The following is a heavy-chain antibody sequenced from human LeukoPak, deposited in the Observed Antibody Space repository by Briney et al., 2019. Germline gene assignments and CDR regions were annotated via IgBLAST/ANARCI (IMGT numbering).Heavy chain of an antibody. CDR3: ARNLVDYYDSSGYYPPSY. D-gene: IGHD3-22*01. V-gene: IGHV3-30-3*01. Sequence: PGRSLRLSCAASGFTFSSYAMHWVRQAPGKGLEWVAVISYDGSNKYYADSVKGRFTISSDNSKNTLYLQMNSLRAEDTAVYYCARNLVDYYDSSGYYPPSYWGQGTLVTVSS. CDR1: GFTFSSYA. J-gene: IGHJ4*02. CDR2: ISYDGSNK.